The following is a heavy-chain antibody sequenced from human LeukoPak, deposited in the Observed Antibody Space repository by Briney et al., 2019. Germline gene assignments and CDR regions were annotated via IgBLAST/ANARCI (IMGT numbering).Heavy chain of an antibody. J-gene: IGHJ6*03. CDR2: ISSTSTFI. CDR3: ARDYFDSTNYPQTYYYYYMDV. CDR1: GFTFSRYS. Sequence: GGSLRLSCAASGFTFSRYSMNWVRQAPGKGLEWVASISSTSTFIYSADSVKGRFTISRDTAENSLFPQMNSLRAEDTAIYYCARDYFDSTNYPQTYYYYYMDVWGKGTTVTVSS. V-gene: IGHV3-21*01. D-gene: IGHD3-22*01.